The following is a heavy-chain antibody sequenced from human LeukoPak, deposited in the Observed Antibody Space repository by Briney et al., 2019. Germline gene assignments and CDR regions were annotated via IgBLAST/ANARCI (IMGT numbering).Heavy chain of an antibody. V-gene: IGHV3-23*01. CDR1: GVTFTNYV. J-gene: IGHJ4*02. CDR2: ISASGGST. CDR3: AKDQLLTAPRQLWSGDY. D-gene: IGHD5-18*01. Sequence: GGSLRLSCADSGVTFTNYVMTWVRQAPGKGLEWVSAISASGGSTYYADSVKGRVTISRDDSKNTRYLQMNSLRAEDTAVYYCAKDQLLTAPRQLWSGDYGGQGTLVTVPS.